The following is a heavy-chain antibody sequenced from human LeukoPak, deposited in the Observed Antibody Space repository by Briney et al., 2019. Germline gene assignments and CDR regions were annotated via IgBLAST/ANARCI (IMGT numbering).Heavy chain of an antibody. CDR1: GFTFSTYG. CDR3: ARISGSSKKYFQH. Sequence: GGSLRLSCAASGFTFSTYGIHWARQAPGKGLEWVAFIRYDGSKTHYADSVKGRFTISRDNSKNMVYLQMNSLRSEDTAVYYCARISGSSKKYFQHWGQGTLATVSS. CDR2: IRYDGSKT. J-gene: IGHJ1*01. D-gene: IGHD1-26*01. V-gene: IGHV3-30*02.